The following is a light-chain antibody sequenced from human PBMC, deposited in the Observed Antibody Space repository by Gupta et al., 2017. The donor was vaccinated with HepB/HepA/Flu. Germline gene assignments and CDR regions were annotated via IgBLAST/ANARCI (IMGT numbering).Light chain of an antibody. CDR2: WAS. Sequence: DIVLTPSPDSLAVSLCERATINCKSSQSVLYSSNNRNYLAWYQQKPGQSPQLLIYWASTRESGVPDRFSGSGSGTDFTLTISSLQTEDVAVYDCLHYYYTPITFGQGTRLEIK. V-gene: IGKV4-1*01. CDR1: QSVLYSSNNRNY. CDR3: LHYYYTPIT. J-gene: IGKJ5*01.